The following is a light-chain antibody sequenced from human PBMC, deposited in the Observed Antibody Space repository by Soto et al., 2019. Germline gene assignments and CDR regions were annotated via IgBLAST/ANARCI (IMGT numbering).Light chain of an antibody. CDR3: QQSHNWPLS. CDR1: QTVSSN. V-gene: IGKV3-15*01. J-gene: IGKJ4*01. CDR2: GAS. Sequence: EIVMTQSPATLSVSPGEGATLSCRASQTVSSNLAWYQQRPAQAPRLLIYGASTRATGIPARFSGSGSGTEFTLTISSLQSEDFAVYYCQQSHNWPLSFGGGTKVEIK.